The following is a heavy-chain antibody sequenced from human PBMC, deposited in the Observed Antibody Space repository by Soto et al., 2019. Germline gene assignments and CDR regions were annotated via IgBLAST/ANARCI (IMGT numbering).Heavy chain of an antibody. Sequence: GGSLRLSCAASGFTFSSYAMSWVRQAPGKGLEWVSAISGSGGSTYYADSVKGRFTISRDNSKNTLYLQMNSLRAEDTAVYYCAKDLFDDFWSGYYYFDYWGQGTLVTVSS. CDR3: AKDLFDDFWSGYYYFDY. D-gene: IGHD3-3*01. V-gene: IGHV3-23*01. CDR1: GFTFSSYA. CDR2: ISGSGGST. J-gene: IGHJ4*02.